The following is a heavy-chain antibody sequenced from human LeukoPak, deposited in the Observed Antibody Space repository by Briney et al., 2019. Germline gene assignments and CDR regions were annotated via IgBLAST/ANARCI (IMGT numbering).Heavy chain of an antibody. V-gene: IGHV1-2*02. CDR1: GYTFTGYY. CDR3: ARDSAMVWGVIYY. J-gene: IGHJ4*02. D-gene: IGHD3-10*01. CDR2: INPNSGGT. Sequence: GASVKVSCKASGYTFTGYYMHWVRQAPGQGLEWMGWINPNSGGTNYAQKFQGRVTMTRDTSISTAYMELSRLRSDDTAVYYCARDSAMVWGVIYYWGQGTLVTVSS.